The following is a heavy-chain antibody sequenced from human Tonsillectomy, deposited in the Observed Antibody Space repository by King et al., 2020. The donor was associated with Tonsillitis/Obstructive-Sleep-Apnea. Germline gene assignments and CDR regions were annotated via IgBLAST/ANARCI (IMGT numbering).Heavy chain of an antibody. CDR2: ISSNGRNT. CDR1: GFTFSSYG. J-gene: IGHJ6*02. CDR3: VPLYYYGMDD. V-gene: IGHV3-64D*06. Sequence: DVQLVESGGGVVQPGRSLRLSCAASGFTFSSYGMHWVRQAPGKGLEYVSAISSNGRNTYYADSVKGRFTISRDNSKNTLYLQMSSLRPEDTAVYYCVPLYYYGMDDWGQGTTVTVSS.